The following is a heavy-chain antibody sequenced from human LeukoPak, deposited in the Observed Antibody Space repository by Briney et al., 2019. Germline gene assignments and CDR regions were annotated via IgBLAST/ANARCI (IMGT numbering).Heavy chain of an antibody. D-gene: IGHD1-26*01. CDR3: AKAGRWWELPLDY. J-gene: IGHJ4*02. Sequence: GGSLRLSCAASGFTFSSYAMHWVRQAPGKGLEWVAVISYDGSNKYYADSVKGRFTISRDNSKNTLYLQVNGLRAEDTAVYYCAKAGRWWELPLDYWGQGTLVTVSS. V-gene: IGHV3-30*04. CDR1: GFTFSSYA. CDR2: ISYDGSNK.